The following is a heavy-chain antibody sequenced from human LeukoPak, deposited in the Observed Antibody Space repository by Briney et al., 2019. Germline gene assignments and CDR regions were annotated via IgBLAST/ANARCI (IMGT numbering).Heavy chain of an antibody. D-gene: IGHD3-3*01. V-gene: IGHV1-18*04. J-gene: IGHJ3*02. CDR1: GYTLSSYG. Sequence: ASVKVSCKAFGYTLSSYGISWLRQAPGQGLEWIGWISGYNYKTKYAQTFQGRVAMTIDTSTKTVSMELRILRSDDTAVYYCARDHEGSPFWRDAFDIWGQGRWSPSLQ. CDR3: ARDHEGSPFWRDAFDI. CDR2: ISGYNYKT.